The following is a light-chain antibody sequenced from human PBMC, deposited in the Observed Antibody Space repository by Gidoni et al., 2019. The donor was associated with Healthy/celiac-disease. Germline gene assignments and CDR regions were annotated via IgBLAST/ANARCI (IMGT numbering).Light chain of an antibody. Sequence: EIALTQSPGTLSLSPGERATLSCRASQSVSSSYLAWYQQKPGQAPRLLIYGASSRATGIPDRFSGSGSGTDFTLTISRLEPEDFAVYYCQQYGSSPTFXSXTKVDIK. CDR3: QQYGSSPT. J-gene: IGKJ3*01. V-gene: IGKV3-20*01. CDR1: QSVSSSY. CDR2: GAS.